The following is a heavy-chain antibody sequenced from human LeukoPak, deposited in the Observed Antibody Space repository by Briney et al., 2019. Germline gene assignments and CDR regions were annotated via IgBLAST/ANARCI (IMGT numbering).Heavy chain of an antibody. CDR1: GGSISSYY. D-gene: IGHD3-3*01. CDR3: GRGGGGYCSSTSCSPYYDFWSGYYTIYYFDY. CDR2: IYYSGST. V-gene: IGHV4-59*01. J-gene: IGHJ4*02. Sequence: PSETLSLTCTVSGGSISSYYWSWIRQPPGKGLEWIGYIYYSGSTNYNPSLKSRVTISVDTSKNQFSLKLSSVTSADTAVYYCGRGGGGYCSSTSCSPYYDFWSGYYTIYYFDYWGQGTLVTVSS.